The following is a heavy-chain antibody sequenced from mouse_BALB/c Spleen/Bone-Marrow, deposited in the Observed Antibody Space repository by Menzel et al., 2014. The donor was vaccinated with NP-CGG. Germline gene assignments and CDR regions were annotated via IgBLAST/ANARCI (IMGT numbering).Heavy chain of an antibody. D-gene: IGHD2-4*01. CDR3: ARDYDYGFAY. Sequence: VKVVESGAELVRPGVSVKISCKGSGYTFTDYAMHWGKQSHAKSLEWIGVISTYYGDASYNQKFKGKATMTVDKSSSTAYMELARLTSEDSAIYYCARDYDYGFAYWGQGTLVTVSA. CDR2: ISTYYGDA. CDR1: GYTFTDYA. V-gene: IGHV1S137*01. J-gene: IGHJ3*01.